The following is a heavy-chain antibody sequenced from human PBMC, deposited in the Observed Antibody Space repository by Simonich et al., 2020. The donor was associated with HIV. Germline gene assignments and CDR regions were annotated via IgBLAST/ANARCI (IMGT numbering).Heavy chain of an antibody. V-gene: IGHV1-18*01. Sequence: FTNYGISWVRQAPGQGLECMGWSRTYNGNTNYTQKLQGRVTMTTDTSTSTAYMELRSLRSDDTAVYYCARGNPFYHYWGQGTLVTVSS. D-gene: IGHD3-16*01. CDR3: ARGNPFYHY. CDR1: FTNYG. J-gene: IGHJ4*02. CDR2: SRTYNGNT.